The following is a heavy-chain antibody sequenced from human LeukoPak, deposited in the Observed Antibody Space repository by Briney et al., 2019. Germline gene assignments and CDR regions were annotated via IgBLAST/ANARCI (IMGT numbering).Heavy chain of an antibody. CDR2: TYYRSKWYN. CDR3: TRAGSYGYYWYFDL. CDR1: GDXFSSNSAA. V-gene: IGHV6-1*01. D-gene: IGHD5-18*01. Sequence: HSQTLSLTCAISGDXFSSNSAAWNWLRQSPSRGLEWVGRTYYRSKWYNDYAVSVKSRITINPDTSKNQFSLQLNSVTPEDTAVYYCTRAGSYGYYWYFDLWGRGTLVTVSS. J-gene: IGHJ2*01.